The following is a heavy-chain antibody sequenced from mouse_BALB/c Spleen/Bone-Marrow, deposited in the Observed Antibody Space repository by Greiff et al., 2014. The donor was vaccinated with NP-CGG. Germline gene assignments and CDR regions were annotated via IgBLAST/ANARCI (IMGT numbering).Heavy chain of an antibody. CDR3: ARRAARATGFAY. Sequence: VQLQQPGAELVKPGASVKLSCTASGLNIKDTYMHWVKQRPEQGLEWIGRIDPANGNTKYDPKFQGKATITADTSSNTAYLQLSSLTSEDTAVYYCARRAARATGFAYWGQGTLVTVSA. CDR2: IDPANGNT. D-gene: IGHD3-1*01. J-gene: IGHJ3*01. V-gene: IGHV14-3*02. CDR1: GLNIKDTY.